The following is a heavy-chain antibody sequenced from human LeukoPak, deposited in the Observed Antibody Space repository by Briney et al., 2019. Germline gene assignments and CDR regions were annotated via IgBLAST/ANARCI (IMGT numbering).Heavy chain of an antibody. CDR2: IYPGDSDT. CDR1: GYSFTSYW. Sequence: GESLKISCKGSGYSFTSYWIGWVRQMPGKGLEWMGIIYPGDSDTSYSPSFQGQVTISADKSISTAYLQWSSLKASDTAMYYCARHPAPGVREDEYYYYMDVWGKGTTVTVSS. D-gene: IGHD3-10*01. CDR3: ARHPAPGVREDEYYYYMDV. V-gene: IGHV5-51*01. J-gene: IGHJ6*03.